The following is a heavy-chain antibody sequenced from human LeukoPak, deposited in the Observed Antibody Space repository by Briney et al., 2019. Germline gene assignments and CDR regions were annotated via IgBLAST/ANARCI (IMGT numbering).Heavy chain of an antibody. CDR1: GGSISSYY. V-gene: IGHV4-4*07. J-gene: IGHJ5*02. CDR2: IYTSGRT. D-gene: IGHD3-10*01. Sequence: PSETPSLTWTVSGGSISSYYWSWVRQPAGKGLEWVGRIYTSGRTNYNAYLKSRVTMSVDTSNNQFSLKLSSVTAADTAVYYCARVVSGDSDNWFDPWGQGTLVTISS. CDR3: ARVVSGDSDNWFDP.